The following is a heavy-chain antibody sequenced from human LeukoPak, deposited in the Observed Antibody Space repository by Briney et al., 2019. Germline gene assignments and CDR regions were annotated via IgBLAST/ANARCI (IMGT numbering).Heavy chain of an antibody. Sequence: ASETLSLTCTVSGGSISSSNYCWGWIRQPPGKGLEWIGSICYSGSTFYNPSLKSRGTLLVDTPKNQFSLRVSSVTAADTAVYYCARIENHIPEHWFDPWGQGTLVTVSS. V-gene: IGHV4-39*01. CDR2: ICYSGST. CDR1: GGSISSSNYC. D-gene: IGHD2-2*02. CDR3: ARIENHIPEHWFDP. J-gene: IGHJ5*02.